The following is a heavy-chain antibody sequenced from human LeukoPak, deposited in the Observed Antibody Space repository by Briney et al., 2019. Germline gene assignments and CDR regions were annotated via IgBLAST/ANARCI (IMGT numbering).Heavy chain of an antibody. D-gene: IGHD6-19*01. Sequence: GGSLRLSCAASGFTFSSYSMNWVRQAPGRGLEWVSSISSSSSYIYYADSVKGRFTISRDNAKNSLYLQMNSLRAADTAVYYCARSLVRRFSSSGPHGYFDYWGQGTLVTVSS. J-gene: IGHJ4*02. CDR1: GFTFSSYS. CDR3: ARSLVRRFSSSGPHGYFDY. V-gene: IGHV3-21*04. CDR2: ISSSSSYI.